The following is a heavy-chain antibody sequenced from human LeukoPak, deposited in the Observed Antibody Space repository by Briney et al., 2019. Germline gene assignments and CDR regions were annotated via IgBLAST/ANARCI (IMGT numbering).Heavy chain of an antibody. CDR1: GFTFSSYA. CDR3: ARDEIGMTANPFDY. J-gene: IGHJ4*02. CDR2: ISYDGSNK. V-gene: IGHV3-30-3*01. Sequence: GGFLRLSWAASGFTFSSYAMHWVRQAPGKGLEWVAVISYDGSNKYYADSVKGRFTISRDNSKNTLYLQMNSLRAEDTAVYYCARDEIGMTANPFDYWGQGTLVTVSS. D-gene: IGHD2-21*02.